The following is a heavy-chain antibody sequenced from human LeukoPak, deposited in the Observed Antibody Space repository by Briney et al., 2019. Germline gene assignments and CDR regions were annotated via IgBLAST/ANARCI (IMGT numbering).Heavy chain of an antibody. CDR2: ISSSSSTI. J-gene: IGHJ3*02. CDR1: GFTFSGYS. D-gene: IGHD3-9*01. CDR3: ARDSGTYYDILTGPDAFDI. Sequence: PGGSLRLSCAASGFTFSGYSMNWVRQAPGKGLEWVSYISSSSSTIYYADSVKGRFTISRDNAKNSLYLQMNSLRAEDTAVYYCARDSGTYYDILTGPDAFDIWGQGTMVTVSS. V-gene: IGHV3-48*01.